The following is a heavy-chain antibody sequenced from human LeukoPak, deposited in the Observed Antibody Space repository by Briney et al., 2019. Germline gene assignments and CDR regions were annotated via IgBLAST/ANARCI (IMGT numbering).Heavy chain of an antibody. J-gene: IGHJ4*02. CDR1: GFTISSNY. Sequence: SGGSLRLSCAASGFTISSNYMSWVRQAPGKGLEGVSVIYSGGSTYYADSVKGRFTISRDNSKNTLYLQMNSLRAEDTAVYYCAREGAEEYFDYWGQGTLVTVSS. V-gene: IGHV3-53*01. CDR3: AREGAEEYFDY. CDR2: IYSGGST.